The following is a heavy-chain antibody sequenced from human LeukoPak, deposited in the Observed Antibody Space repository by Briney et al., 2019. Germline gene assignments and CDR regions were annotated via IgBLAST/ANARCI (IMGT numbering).Heavy chain of an antibody. CDR1: GGSISSYY. CDR2: INTSGST. J-gene: IGHJ4*02. V-gene: IGHV4-4*07. Sequence: SETLSLTCTVSGGSISSYYWSWIRQPAGKGLEWIWRINTSGSTNYNPSLKSRVTMSVDTSKNQFSLKLSSVTAADTAVYYCAKDPGYDILTGSDGGYWGQGTLVTVSS. CDR3: AKDPGYDILTGSDGGY. D-gene: IGHD3-9*01.